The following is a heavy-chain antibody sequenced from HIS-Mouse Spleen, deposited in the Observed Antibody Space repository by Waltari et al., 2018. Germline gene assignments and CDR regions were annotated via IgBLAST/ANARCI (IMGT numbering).Heavy chain of an antibody. J-gene: IGHJ2*01. CDR1: GGSISSSSYY. CDR2: IYYSGGT. CDR3: AREIPYSSSWYDWYFDL. V-gene: IGHV4-39*07. D-gene: IGHD6-13*01. Sequence: QLQLQESGPGLVKPSETLSLTCTVSGGSISSSSYYWGWIRQPPGKGLEWIGRIYYSGGTYDNPALKRRVPISGDTSKNQFSLELSSVTAADTAVYYCAREIPYSSSWYDWYFDLWGRGTLVTVSS.